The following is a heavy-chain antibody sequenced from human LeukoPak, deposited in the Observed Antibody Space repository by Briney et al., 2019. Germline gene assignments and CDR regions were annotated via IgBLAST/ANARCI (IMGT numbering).Heavy chain of an antibody. Sequence: GGSLRLSCAASVFTFSSYVMSWVRQAPGKGLKWVPSISGSGDYISYADSVKGRFTISRDNAKNSLYLQMNSLRAEDTAVYYCGRDLAISGTTDPLGTWGQRTLVTVSS. CDR1: VFTFSSYV. J-gene: IGHJ4*02. D-gene: IGHD1-7*01. CDR2: ISGSGDYI. V-gene: IGHV3-21*01. CDR3: GRDLAISGTTDPLGT.